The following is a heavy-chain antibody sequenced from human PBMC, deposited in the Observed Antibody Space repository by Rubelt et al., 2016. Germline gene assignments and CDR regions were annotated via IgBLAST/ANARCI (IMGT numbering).Heavy chain of an antibody. V-gene: IGHV4-39*01. CDR2: IYYSGST. D-gene: IGHD6-13*01. CDR1: GGSISSRTNY. J-gene: IGHJ4*02. CDR3: ARGVPGYSSTCYRQ. Sequence: QLHLQESGPGLVKPSETLSLTCTVSGGSISSRTNYWGWIRQPPGKGLEWIGSIYYSGSTYYNPSLKSRVTISVDTSKNQFSLKLSSVTAADTAVYYCARGVPGYSSTCYRQWGQGTLVTVSS.